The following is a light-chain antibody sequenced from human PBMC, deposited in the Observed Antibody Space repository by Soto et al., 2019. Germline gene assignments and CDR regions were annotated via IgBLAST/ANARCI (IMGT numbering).Light chain of an antibody. Sequence: EIVLTQSPGTLSLSPGERATLSCRASQSVSNRFLAWYQQKSGQAPRLLISGASSRATGIPDRFSGSGSGTDFTLTISRPEPEDVAVYYCQQYGSSPPITFGQGTRLEIK. CDR3: QQYGSSPPIT. CDR2: GAS. V-gene: IGKV3-20*01. J-gene: IGKJ5*01. CDR1: QSVSNRF.